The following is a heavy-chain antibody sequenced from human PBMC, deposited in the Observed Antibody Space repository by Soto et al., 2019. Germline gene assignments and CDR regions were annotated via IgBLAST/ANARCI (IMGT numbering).Heavy chain of an antibody. CDR2: INAGNGNT. CDR3: ARVMSPYCGGDCYSLDY. J-gene: IGHJ4*02. V-gene: IGHV1-3*01. Sequence: GASVKVSCKASGYTITSYAMHWVRQAPGQRLEWMGWINAGNGNTKYSQKFQGRVTITRDTSASTAYMGLSSLRPEDTAVYYCARVMSPYCGGDCYSLDYWGQGTLVTVSS. CDR1: GYTITSYA. D-gene: IGHD2-21*02.